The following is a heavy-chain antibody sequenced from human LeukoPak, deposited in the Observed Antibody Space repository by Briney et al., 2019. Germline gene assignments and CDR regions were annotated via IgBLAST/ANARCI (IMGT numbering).Heavy chain of an antibody. V-gene: IGHV4-39*01. D-gene: IGHD3-9*01. CDR1: GGSISSSSYY. CDR2: NSGST. CDR3: ARQTYYDLLTDPDWFDP. Sequence: SGTLSLTCTVSGGSISSSSYYWGWIRQPPGKGLEWIGSNSGSTYYNPSLKSRVTISVDTSKNQFSLKLSSVTAADTAVYYCARQTYYDLLTDPDWFDPWGQGTLVTVSS. J-gene: IGHJ5*02.